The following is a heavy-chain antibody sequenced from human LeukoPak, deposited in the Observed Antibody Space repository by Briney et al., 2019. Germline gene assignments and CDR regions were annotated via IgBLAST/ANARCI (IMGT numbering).Heavy chain of an antibody. CDR1: GFTFSSYS. CDR2: ISSSGSTI. Sequence: GGSLRLSCAASGFTFSSYSMNWVRQAPGKGLEWVSYISSSGSTIYYADSVKGRFTIYRDNAKNSLYLQMNSLRAEDTAVYYCARGGTMIVVVLDYWGQGTLVTVSS. D-gene: IGHD3-22*01. CDR3: ARGGTMIVVVLDY. V-gene: IGHV3-48*04. J-gene: IGHJ4*02.